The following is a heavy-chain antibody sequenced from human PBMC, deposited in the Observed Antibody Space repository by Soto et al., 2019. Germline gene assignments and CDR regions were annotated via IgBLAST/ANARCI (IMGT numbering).Heavy chain of an antibody. V-gene: IGHV4-59*01. CDR3: ARVYGGYLDY. CDR2: IYYSGST. J-gene: IGHJ4*02. CDR1: GGSISSYY. Sequence: LSLTCTVSGGSISSYYWSWIRQPPGKGLEWIGYIYYSGSTNYNPSLKSRVTISVDTSKNQFSLKLSSVTAADTAVYYCARVYGGYLDYWGQGTLVTVSS. D-gene: IGHD2-15*01.